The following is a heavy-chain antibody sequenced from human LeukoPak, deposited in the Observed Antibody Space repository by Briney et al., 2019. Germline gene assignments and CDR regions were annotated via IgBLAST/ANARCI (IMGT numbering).Heavy chain of an antibody. CDR1: GFTFSSYG. D-gene: IGHD6-19*01. V-gene: IGHV3-30*02. Sequence: GGSLRLSCAASGFTFSSYGMHWVRQAPAKRLEWVAFIRFDASNKYYADSVKGRFTISRDNSKNTLYLQMNSLTAEDAAVYYCAKNQYSSGWYYFDYWGQGTLVIVSS. CDR3: AKNQYSSGWYYFDY. J-gene: IGHJ4*02. CDR2: IRFDASNK.